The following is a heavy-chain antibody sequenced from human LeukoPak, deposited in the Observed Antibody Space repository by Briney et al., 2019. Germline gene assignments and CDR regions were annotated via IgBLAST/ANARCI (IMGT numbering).Heavy chain of an antibody. V-gene: IGHV4-34*01. D-gene: IGHD6-13*01. Sequence: SETLSLTCAVYDGSFSGYYWSWIRQPPGKGLEWIGEINHSGSTNYNPSLKSRVTISVDTSKNQFSLKLSSVTAADTAVYYCARRRYTGYSSSWYPNDYWGQGTLVTVSS. CDR1: DGSFSGYY. CDR2: INHSGST. J-gene: IGHJ4*02. CDR3: ARRRYTGYSSSWYPNDY.